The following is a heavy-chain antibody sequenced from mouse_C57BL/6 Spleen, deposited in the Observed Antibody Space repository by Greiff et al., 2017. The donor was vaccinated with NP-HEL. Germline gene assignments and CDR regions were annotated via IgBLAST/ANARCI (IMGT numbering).Heavy chain of an antibody. Sequence: EVKVVESGGDLVKPGGSLKLSCAASGFTFSSYGMSWVRQTPDKRLEWVATISSGGSYTYYPDSVKGRFTISRDNAKKTLYLQMSSLKSEDTAMYYCARHEAQATTGYFDYWGQGTTLTVSS. V-gene: IGHV5-6*01. D-gene: IGHD3-2*02. J-gene: IGHJ2*01. CDR3: ARHEAQATTGYFDY. CDR1: GFTFSSYG. CDR2: ISSGGSYT.